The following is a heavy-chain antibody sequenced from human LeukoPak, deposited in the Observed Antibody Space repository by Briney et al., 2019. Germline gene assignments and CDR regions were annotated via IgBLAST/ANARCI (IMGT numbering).Heavy chain of an antibody. V-gene: IGHV4-34*01. J-gene: IGHJ4*02. CDR2: INHSGST. CDR1: GGSFSGYY. CDR3: AGGGEPYGSGSLYYFDY. D-gene: IGHD3-10*01. Sequence: SETLSLTCAVYGGSFSGYYWSWIRQPPGKGLEWIGEINHSGSTNYNPSLKSRVTISVDTSKNQFSLRLSSVTAADTAVYYCAGGGEPYGSGSLYYFDYWGQGTLVTVSS.